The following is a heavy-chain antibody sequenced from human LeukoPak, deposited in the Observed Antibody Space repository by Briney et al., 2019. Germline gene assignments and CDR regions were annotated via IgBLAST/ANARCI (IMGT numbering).Heavy chain of an antibody. CDR1: GFTFSSYW. CDR3: AMRRRVWFGAKAIDY. V-gene: IGHV3-7*01. D-gene: IGHD3-10*01. Sequence: GGSLRLSCAASGFTFSSYWMSWVRQAPGKGLEWVPNIKQDGSDIYYVDSVKGRFPMSRDNAKNSLYLQMNSLRAEETAGYCCAMRRRVWFGAKAIDYWGQRTLVTVSS. CDR2: IKQDGSDI. J-gene: IGHJ4*02.